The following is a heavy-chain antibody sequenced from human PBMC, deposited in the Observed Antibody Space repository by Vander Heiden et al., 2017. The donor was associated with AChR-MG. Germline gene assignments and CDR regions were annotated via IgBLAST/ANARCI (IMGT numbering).Heavy chain of an antibody. D-gene: IGHD3-16*02. Sequence: EVQLVESGGGLVKPGGSLRLSCAASGFTFSNAWMSWVRQAPGKGLEWVGRIKSKTDGGTTDYAAPVKGRFTISRDDSKNTLYLQMNSLKTEDTAVYYCTPNTFGGVIAPPGWGQGTLVTVSS. CDR3: TPNTFGGVIAPPG. CDR2: IKSKTDGGTT. V-gene: IGHV3-15*01. CDR1: GFTFSNAW. J-gene: IGHJ4*02.